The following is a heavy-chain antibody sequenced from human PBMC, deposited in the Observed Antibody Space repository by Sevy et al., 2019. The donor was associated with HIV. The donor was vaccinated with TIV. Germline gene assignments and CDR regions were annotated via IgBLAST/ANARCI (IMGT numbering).Heavy chain of an antibody. CDR1: GGSFSGYY. V-gene: IGHV4-34*01. CDR2: INHSGST. D-gene: IGHD4-17*01. Sequence: SETQSLTCAVYGGSFSGYYWSWIRQPPGKGLEWIGEINHSGSTNYNPSLKSRVTISVDTSKNQFSLKLSSVTAADTAVYYCARGRSTGPYGDYVNYWGQGTLVTVSS. J-gene: IGHJ4*02. CDR3: ARGRSTGPYGDYVNY.